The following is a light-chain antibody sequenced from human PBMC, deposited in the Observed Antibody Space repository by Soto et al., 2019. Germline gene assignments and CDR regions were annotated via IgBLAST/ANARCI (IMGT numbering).Light chain of an antibody. Sequence: TQSPSSLSASVGDRATLSCRASQSVSSYLAWYQQKPGQAPRLLIYDASNRATGIPARFSGSGSGTDFTLTISSLEPEDFAVYYCQQRSNWPPRVTFGQGTRLEIK. CDR3: QQRSNWPPRVT. V-gene: IGKV3-11*01. J-gene: IGKJ5*01. CDR2: DAS. CDR1: QSVSSY.